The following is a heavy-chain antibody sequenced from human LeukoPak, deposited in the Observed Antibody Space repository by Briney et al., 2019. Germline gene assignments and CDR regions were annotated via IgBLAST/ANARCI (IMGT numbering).Heavy chain of an antibody. CDR1: GGSFSGYY. Sequence: SETLSLTCAVYGGSFSGYYWSWIRQPPGKGLEWIGEINHSGSTNYNPSLKGRVTISVDTSKNQFSLKLSSVTAADTAVYYCARDRGYSYARRTHFDYWGQGTLVTVSS. D-gene: IGHD5-18*01. CDR2: INHSGST. V-gene: IGHV4-34*01. J-gene: IGHJ4*02. CDR3: ARDRGYSYARRTHFDY.